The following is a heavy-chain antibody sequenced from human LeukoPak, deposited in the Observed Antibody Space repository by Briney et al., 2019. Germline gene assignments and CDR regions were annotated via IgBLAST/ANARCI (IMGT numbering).Heavy chain of an antibody. Sequence: SEALSLTCAVSGGSISSTNWWSWVRQPPGKGLEWIGQISPSGSTNYSPSLKSRVTISVDTSKNQFSLKLSSVTAADTAVYYCARRRVLGTTMVRGVRNWFDPWGQGTLVTVSS. CDR2: ISPSGST. V-gene: IGHV4-4*02. J-gene: IGHJ5*02. CDR3: ARRRVLGTTMVRGVRNWFDP. D-gene: IGHD3-10*01. CDR1: GGSISSTNW.